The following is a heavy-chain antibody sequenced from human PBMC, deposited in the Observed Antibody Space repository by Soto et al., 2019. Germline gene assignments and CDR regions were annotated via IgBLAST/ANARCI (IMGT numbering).Heavy chain of an antibody. CDR2: IDWDDDK. J-gene: IGHJ3*02. CDR1: GFSLSTSGMC. V-gene: IGHV2-70*11. D-gene: IGHD6-13*01. CDR3: TRFSRLAAACLAHGQDAFDI. Sequence: SGPRLVNPRQSLTLTCTFSGFSLSTSGMCVSWIRQPPGKALEWLARIDWDDDKYYSTSLKTRLTISKDTSKNQVVLTLTNMDPVNTATYYRTRFSRLAAACLAHGQDAFDIWTQGTMDTASS.